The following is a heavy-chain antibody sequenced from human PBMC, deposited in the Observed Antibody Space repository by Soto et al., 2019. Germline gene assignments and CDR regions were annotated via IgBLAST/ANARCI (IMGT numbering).Heavy chain of an antibody. CDR3: ARDTWPVVVPADAPGYNWFDP. D-gene: IGHD2-2*01. J-gene: IGHJ5*02. CDR2: INHSGST. V-gene: IGHV4-34*01. CDR1: GGSFSGYY. Sequence: QVQLQQWGAGLLKPSETLSLTCAVYGGSFSGYYWSWIRQPPGQGLEWIGEINHSGSTNYNPSLKSRVTISVDTSKNQFSLKLSSVTAADTAVYYCARDTWPVVVPADAPGYNWFDPWGQGTLVTVSS.